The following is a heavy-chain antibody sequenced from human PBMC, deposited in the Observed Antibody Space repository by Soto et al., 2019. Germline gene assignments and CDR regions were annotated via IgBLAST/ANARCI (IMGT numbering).Heavy chain of an antibody. V-gene: IGHV4-31*03. CDR2: IYYSGST. D-gene: IGHD5-12*01. Sequence: LSLNCTVSGGPVCIGAYYCRWMRQHPGKGLEWIGYIYYSGSTYYNPSLKSRVTISVDTSKNQFSLKLSSVTAADTAVYYCARLGGYDLYYFDYWGQGTLVTVS. CDR1: GGPVCIGAYY. J-gene: IGHJ4*02. CDR3: ARLGGYDLYYFDY.